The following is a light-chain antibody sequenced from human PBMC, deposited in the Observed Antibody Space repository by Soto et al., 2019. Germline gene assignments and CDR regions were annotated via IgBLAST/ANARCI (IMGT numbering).Light chain of an antibody. CDR3: SSYTSSSTYV. V-gene: IGLV2-14*01. J-gene: IGLJ1*01. CDR2: EVS. CDR1: SSDVGGYDH. Sequence: QSVLTQPPSVSGSDGQSITISCTGTSSDVGGYDHVSWYQQRPGKAPKLMLYEVSNRPSGVSNRFSGSKSGNTASLTISGLQGDDEGDYYCSSYTSSSTYVFGTGTKVTVL.